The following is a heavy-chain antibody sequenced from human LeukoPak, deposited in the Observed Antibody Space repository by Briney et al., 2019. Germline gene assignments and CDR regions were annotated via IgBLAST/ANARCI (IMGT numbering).Heavy chain of an antibody. J-gene: IGHJ2*01. CDR1: GGSIISGGSY. D-gene: IGHD6-13*01. CDR3: SRRDCSHSSCLYWYFDL. V-gene: IGHV4-39*07. CDR2: IFYSGIT. Sequence: SETLSLTCNVSGGSIISGGSYWGWIRQPPGRGLEWIGSIFYSGITYYNPSLKSRVTISVDTSKNQFSLRLSSMTAADTAVYFCSRRDCSHSSCLYWYFDLWGRGTLLTVSS.